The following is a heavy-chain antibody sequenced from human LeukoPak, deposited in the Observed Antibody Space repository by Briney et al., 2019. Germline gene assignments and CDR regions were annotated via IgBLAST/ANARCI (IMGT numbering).Heavy chain of an antibody. D-gene: IGHD3-22*01. CDR2: MNPNSGNT. V-gene: IGHV1-8*01. J-gene: IGHJ3*02. CDR3: ARGSYDSSGYAIVAFDI. Sequence: ASVKVSCKASGYTFTSYDINWVRQATGQGLEWMGWMNPNSGNTGYAQKFQGRVTMTRNTSISTAYMELSSLRSEDTAVYYCARGSYDSSGYAIVAFDIWGQVTMVTVSS. CDR1: GYTFTSYD.